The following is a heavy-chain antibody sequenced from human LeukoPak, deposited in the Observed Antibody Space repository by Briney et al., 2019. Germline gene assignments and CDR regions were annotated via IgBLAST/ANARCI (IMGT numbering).Heavy chain of an antibody. CDR2: IYHSGST. CDR1: GYSISSGYY. D-gene: IGHD3-3*01. J-gene: IGHJ4*02. CDR3: ARDKGDDFWSGPVSDY. Sequence: SETLSLTCTVSGYSISSGYYWGWIRQPPGKGLEWIGSIYHSGSTYYNPSLKSRVTISVDTSKNQFSLKLSSVTAADTAVYYCARDKGDDFWSGPVSDYWGQGTLVTVSS. V-gene: IGHV4-38-2*02.